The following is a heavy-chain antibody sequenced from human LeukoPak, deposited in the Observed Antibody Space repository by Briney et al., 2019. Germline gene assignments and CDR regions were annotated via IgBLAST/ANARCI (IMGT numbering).Heavy chain of an antibody. Sequence: KRSETLSLTCAVYGGSFSGYYWSWIRQPPGKGLEWIGEINHSGSTNYNPSLKSRVTISVDTSKNQFSLKLSSVTAADTAVYYCARYKGSSWSYGPYNWFDPWGQGTLVTVSS. CDR1: GGSFSGYY. CDR2: INHSGST. J-gene: IGHJ5*02. V-gene: IGHV4-34*01. D-gene: IGHD6-13*01. CDR3: ARYKGSSWSYGPYNWFDP.